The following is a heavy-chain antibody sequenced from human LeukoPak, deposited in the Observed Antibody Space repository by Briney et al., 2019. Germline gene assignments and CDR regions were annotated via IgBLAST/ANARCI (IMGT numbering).Heavy chain of an antibody. CDR1: GFTFRRHG. V-gene: IGHV3-30*19. J-gene: IGHJ4*02. D-gene: IGHD4-17*01. CDR2: ISYDGSNK. Sequence: PGGSLRLSCAASGFTFRRHGMHWVRQAPGKGLEWVAVISYDGSNKYYAGSVKGRFTISRDNSKNTLYLQMNSLRAEDTAVYYCARGQEGDYVYFDYWGQGTLVTVSS. CDR3: ARGQEGDYVYFDY.